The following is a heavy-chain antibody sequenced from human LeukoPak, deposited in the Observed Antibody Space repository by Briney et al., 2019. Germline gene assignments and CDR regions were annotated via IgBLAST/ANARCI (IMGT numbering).Heavy chain of an antibody. D-gene: IGHD3-22*01. CDR3: AAAKGYDSNGYPFDY. V-gene: IGHV1-58*02. Sequence: GASVKVSCKASGFTFTSSAMQWVRQARGQRLEWIGWIVVGSGNTNYAQKFQERVTITRDMSTSTAYMELSSLRSEDTAVYYCAAAKGYDSNGYPFDYWGQGTLVTVSS. J-gene: IGHJ4*02. CDR2: IVVGSGNT. CDR1: GFTFTSSA.